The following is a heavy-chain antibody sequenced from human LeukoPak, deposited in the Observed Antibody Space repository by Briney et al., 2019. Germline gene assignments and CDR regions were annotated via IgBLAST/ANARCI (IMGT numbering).Heavy chain of an antibody. D-gene: IGHD3-22*01. J-gene: IGHJ4*02. CDR3: AGSTDSSGYYNLWDY. CDR2: IYPGDSDT. Sequence: GESLKISCKGSGYSFTSYWIGWVRQMPGKGLEWMGIIYPGDSDTRHSPSFQGQVTISADNSISTAYLQWSRLKASDTAMYYCAGSTDSSGYYNLWDYWGQGTLVTVSS. V-gene: IGHV5-51*01. CDR1: GYSFTSYW.